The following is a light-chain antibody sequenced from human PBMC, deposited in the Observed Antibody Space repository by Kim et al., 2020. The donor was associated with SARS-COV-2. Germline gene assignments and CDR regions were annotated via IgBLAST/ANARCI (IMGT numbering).Light chain of an antibody. CDR1: SSNIGAGYD. Sequence: RLTSSCAGSSSNIGAGYDVHWYQQLPGTAPKILIYGNSNRPSGVPDRFSGSKSGTSASLAITGLQAEDEADYYCQSYDSSLSGWVFGGGTQLTVL. CDR2: GNS. J-gene: IGLJ3*02. CDR3: QSYDSSLSGWV. V-gene: IGLV1-40*01.